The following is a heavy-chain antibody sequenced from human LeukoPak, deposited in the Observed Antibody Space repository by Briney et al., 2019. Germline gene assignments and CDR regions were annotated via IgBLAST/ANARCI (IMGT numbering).Heavy chain of an antibody. Sequence: SETLPLTCTVSGGSISSSSYYWGWIRQPPGKGLEWIGSIYYSGSTYYNPSLKSRVTISVDTSKNQFSLKLSSVTAADTAVYYCARARYIVVVVAATNWFDPWGQGTLVTVSS. J-gene: IGHJ5*02. CDR2: IYYSGST. CDR3: ARARYIVVVVAATNWFDP. D-gene: IGHD2-15*01. V-gene: IGHV4-39*01. CDR1: GGSISSSSYY.